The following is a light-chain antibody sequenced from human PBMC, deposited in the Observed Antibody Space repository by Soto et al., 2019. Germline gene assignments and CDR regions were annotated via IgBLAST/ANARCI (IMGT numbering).Light chain of an antibody. CDR3: QQSYSVLPIT. V-gene: IGKV1-39*01. J-gene: IGKJ5*01. CDR2: GAS. CDR1: QTISNY. Sequence: DIQMTQSPSSLSASVGDRVTITCRARQTISNYLNWYQQKPGKAPTLLIYGASNVPSGGPSKFSGSGSGTDFTLTISSLQPEDVATYYCQQSYSVLPITFGQGTRLDIK.